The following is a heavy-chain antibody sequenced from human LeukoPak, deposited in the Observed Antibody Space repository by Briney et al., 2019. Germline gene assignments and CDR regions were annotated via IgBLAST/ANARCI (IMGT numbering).Heavy chain of an antibody. Sequence: PSETLSLTCAVYGGSFSGYYWSWIRQPPGKGLEWIGEINHSGSTNYNPSLKSRVTISVDTSKNQFSLKLSSVTAADTAMYYCARRRDERGYKDVFDIWGQGTMVTVSS. CDR3: ARRRDERGYKDVFDI. J-gene: IGHJ3*02. V-gene: IGHV4-34*01. CDR1: GGSFSGYY. D-gene: IGHD5-18*01. CDR2: INHSGST.